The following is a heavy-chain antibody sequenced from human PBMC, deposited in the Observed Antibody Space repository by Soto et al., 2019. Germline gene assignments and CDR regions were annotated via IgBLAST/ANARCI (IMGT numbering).Heavy chain of an antibody. Sequence: PSETLSLTCAVYGGSFSCYYWSWIRQPPGKGLEWIGEINHSGSTNYNPSLKSRVTISVDTSKNQFSLKLSSVTAADTAVYYCASRPFRRGFDPWGQGTLVTVSS. J-gene: IGHJ5*02. CDR3: ASRPFRRGFDP. V-gene: IGHV4-34*01. CDR1: GGSFSCYY. CDR2: INHSGST.